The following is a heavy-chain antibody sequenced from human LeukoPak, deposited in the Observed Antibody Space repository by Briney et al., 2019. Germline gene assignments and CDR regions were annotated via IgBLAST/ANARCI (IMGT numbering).Heavy chain of an antibody. CDR3: ARVGTAYYYDSSGYFDY. CDR2: IKQDGSEK. CDR1: GFTFSTYE. J-gene: IGHJ4*02. V-gene: IGHV3-7*01. D-gene: IGHD3-22*01. Sequence: GGSLRLSCAASGFTFSTYEMSWVRQAPGKGLEWVAYIKQDGSEKYYVDSVKGRFTISRDNAKNSLYLQMNSLRAEDTAVYYCARVGTAYYYDSSGYFDYWGQGTLVTVSS.